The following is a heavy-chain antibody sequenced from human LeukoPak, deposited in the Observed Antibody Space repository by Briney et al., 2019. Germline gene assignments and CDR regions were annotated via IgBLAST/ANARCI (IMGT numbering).Heavy chain of an antibody. CDR2: INPDGSQK. CDR1: GFTFSSYA. Sequence: GGSLRLSCAASGFTFSSYAMNWVRQAPGKGLEWVANINPDGSQKRFVDSVMGRFTMSRDNAKNSLYLQMNSLRSEDTAVFYCAAWTDRGYNFWGQGTLVTVSS. D-gene: IGHD5-24*01. J-gene: IGHJ4*02. CDR3: AAWTDRGYNF. V-gene: IGHV3-7*01.